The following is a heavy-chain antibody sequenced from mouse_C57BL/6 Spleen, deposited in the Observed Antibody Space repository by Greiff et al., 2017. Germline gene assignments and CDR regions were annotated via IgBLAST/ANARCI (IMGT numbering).Heavy chain of an antibody. CDR1: GYTFTDYE. D-gene: IGHD2-3*01. V-gene: IGHV1-15*01. CDR2: IDPETGGT. Sequence: VQLQQSGAELVRPGASVTLSCKASGYTFTDYEMHWVKQTPVHGLEWIGAIDPETGGTAYNQKFKGKAILTADKSSSTAYMELRSLTSEDSAVYYCTRGGLLRFAYWGQGTLVTVSA. CDR3: TRGGLLRFAY. J-gene: IGHJ3*01.